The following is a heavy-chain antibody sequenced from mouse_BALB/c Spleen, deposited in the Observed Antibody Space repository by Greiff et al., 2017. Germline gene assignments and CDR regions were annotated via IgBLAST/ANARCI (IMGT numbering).Heavy chain of an antibody. V-gene: IGHV1-63*02. D-gene: IGHD2-13*01. CDR2: IYTGGGYT. CDR1: GYTFTNYW. Sequence: VQLLESGAELVRPGTSVKISCKASGYTFTNYWLGWVKQRPGHGLEWIGDIYTGGGYTNYNEKFKGKATLTADTSSSTAYMQLSSLTSEDSAVYFWARCDGDYGLYYFDYWGQGTTLTVSS. CDR3: ARCDGDYGLYYFDY. J-gene: IGHJ2*01.